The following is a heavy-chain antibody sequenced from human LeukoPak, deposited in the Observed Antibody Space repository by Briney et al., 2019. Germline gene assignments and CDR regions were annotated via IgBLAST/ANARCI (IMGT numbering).Heavy chain of an antibody. CDR1: GGSISSGSYY. Sequence: SETLSLTCTVSGGSISSGSYYWSWIRQPAGKGLEWIGRIYTSGSTNYNPSLKSRVTISVDTSKNQFSLKLSSVTAADTAVYYCARHVSAYSSGLPYYMDVWGKGTTVTVSS. D-gene: IGHD6-19*01. V-gene: IGHV4-61*02. CDR2: IYTSGST. J-gene: IGHJ6*03. CDR3: ARHVSAYSSGLPYYMDV.